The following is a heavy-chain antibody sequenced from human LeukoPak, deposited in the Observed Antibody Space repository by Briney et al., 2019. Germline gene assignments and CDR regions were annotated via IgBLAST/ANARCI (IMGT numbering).Heavy chain of an antibody. CDR1: GGSISSYY. CDR2: IYHSGST. CDR3: ARGIAAAGGYSSGLYYFDY. J-gene: IGHJ4*02. Sequence: SETLSLTCTVSGGSISSYYYTWIRQPPGKGLEWIGYIYHSGSTYYNPSLKSRVTISVDRSKNQLSLKLSSVTAADTAVYYCARGIAAAGGYSSGLYYFDYWGQGTLVTVSS. D-gene: IGHD6-13*01. V-gene: IGHV4-30-2*01.